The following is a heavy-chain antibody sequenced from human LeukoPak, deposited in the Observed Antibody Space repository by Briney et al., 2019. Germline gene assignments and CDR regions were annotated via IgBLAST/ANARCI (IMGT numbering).Heavy chain of an antibody. CDR2: ISAYNGDT. CDR1: GYTFTSYS. Sequence: RASVKVSCKASGYTFTSYSISWVRQAPGQGLEWMGWISAYNGDTNYPQSLQGRVTMTTDTSTSTAYMELRSLRSDDTAMYYCASSFGGGRFTNPPDYYGMDVWGQGTTVTVSS. V-gene: IGHV1-18*01. CDR3: ASSFGGGRFTNPPDYYGMDV. D-gene: IGHD3-16*01. J-gene: IGHJ6*02.